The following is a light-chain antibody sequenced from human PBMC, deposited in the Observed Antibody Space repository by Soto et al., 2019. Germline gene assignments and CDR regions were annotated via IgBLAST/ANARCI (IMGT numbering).Light chain of an antibody. CDR2: GAS. Sequence: ELVMTQSPATLSVSPGERATLSCRASQRISSNLAWYQQRPGPAPRLLIYGASTRAPGIPARFSGSGSETEFTLTISSLQSEDFAVYYCQHYNNWPPWTFGQGTKVDI. J-gene: IGKJ1*01. CDR3: QHYNNWPPWT. V-gene: IGKV3-15*01. CDR1: QRISSN.